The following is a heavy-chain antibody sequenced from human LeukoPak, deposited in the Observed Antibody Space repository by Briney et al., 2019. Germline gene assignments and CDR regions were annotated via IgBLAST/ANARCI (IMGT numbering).Heavy chain of an antibody. J-gene: IGHJ4*02. Sequence: PSETLSLTCTVSGGSISSYYWSWLRQPPGKGLEWIGYIYYSGSTNYNPSLKSRVTISVDTSKNQFSLKLSSVTAADTAVYYCARRYYDSGSSRYYFDYWGQGTLVTVSS. V-gene: IGHV4-59*01. D-gene: IGHD3-10*01. CDR2: IYYSGST. CDR3: ARRYYDSGSSRYYFDY. CDR1: GGSISSYY.